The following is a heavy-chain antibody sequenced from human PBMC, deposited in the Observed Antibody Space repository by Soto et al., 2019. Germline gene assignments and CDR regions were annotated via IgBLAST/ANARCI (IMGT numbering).Heavy chain of an antibody. J-gene: IGHJ4*02. CDR3: ARGTTGTTVGY. V-gene: IGHV4-59*01. D-gene: IGHD1-1*01. Sequence: PSETLSLTCTVSGGSISSYYWSWIRQPPGKGLEWIGYIYYSGSTNYNPSLKSRVTISVDTSKNQFSLKLSSVTAADTAVYYCARGTTGTTVGYWGQGTLVTVSS. CDR1: GGSISSYY. CDR2: IYYSGST.